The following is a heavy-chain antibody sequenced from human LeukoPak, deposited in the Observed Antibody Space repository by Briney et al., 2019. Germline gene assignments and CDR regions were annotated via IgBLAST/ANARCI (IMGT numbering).Heavy chain of an antibody. CDR2: IYYSGST. Sequence: PSETLSLTCTVSGGSISSSSYYWGWIRQPPGKGLEWIGSIYYSGSTYYNPSLKSRVTISVDTSKNQFSLKLSSVTAADTAVYYCARNPLSYRSSWSGSGFDYWGQGTLVTVSS. CDR1: GGSISSSSYY. V-gene: IGHV4-39*01. J-gene: IGHJ4*02. D-gene: IGHD6-13*01. CDR3: ARNPLSYRSSWSGSGFDY.